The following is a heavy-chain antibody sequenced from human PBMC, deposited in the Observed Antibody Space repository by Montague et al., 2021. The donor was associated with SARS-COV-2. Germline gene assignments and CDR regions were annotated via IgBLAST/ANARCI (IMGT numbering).Heavy chain of an antibody. CDR1: GFSLRSDDEG. CDR2: IYWNGDK. CDR3: AHRGMIRGLIFDY. V-gene: IGHV2-5*01. D-gene: IGHD3-10*01. Sequence: PALVKPTQTLTLTCTFSGFSLRSDDEGVAWIRQSPGQALEWLAVIYWNGDKRYSPSLQRRITITKDTSENQVVLTMTNMDPVDTATYYCAHRGMIRGLIFDYWGQGTLVTVSS. J-gene: IGHJ4*02.